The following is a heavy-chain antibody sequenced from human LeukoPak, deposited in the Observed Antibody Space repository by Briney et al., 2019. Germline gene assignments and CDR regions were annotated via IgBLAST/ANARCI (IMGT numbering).Heavy chain of an antibody. CDR3: VGGAPNWGFDF. CDR1: GYTFTSYA. V-gene: IGHV1-3*01. CDR2: INAGNGNT. J-gene: IGHJ4*02. Sequence: ASVKVSCKASGYTFTSYAMHWVRQAPGQRLEWMGWINAGNGNTKYSQKFQGRVTMTRDTSISTAYMELSSLRPDDTAVYYCVGGAPNWGFDFWGQGTLVTVSS. D-gene: IGHD7-27*01.